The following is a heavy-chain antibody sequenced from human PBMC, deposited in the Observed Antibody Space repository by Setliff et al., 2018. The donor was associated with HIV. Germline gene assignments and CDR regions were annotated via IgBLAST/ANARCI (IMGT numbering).Heavy chain of an antibody. CDR1: GGSISSGGYS. CDR3: ARSEVRGVIITRFDY. CDR2: NYHSGST. J-gene: IGHJ4*02. D-gene: IGHD3-10*01. V-gene: IGHV4-30-2*01. Sequence: SETLSLTCAVSGGSISSGGYSWSWIRQPPGKGLEWIGYNYHSGSTYYNPSLKSRVTISVDRSKNQFSLKLSSVTAADTAGYYCARSEVRGVIITRFDYWGQGTLVTVSS.